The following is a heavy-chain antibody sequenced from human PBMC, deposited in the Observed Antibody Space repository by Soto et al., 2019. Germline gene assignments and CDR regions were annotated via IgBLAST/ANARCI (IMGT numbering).Heavy chain of an antibody. V-gene: IGHV4-39*01. CDR3: ATGRSDSVWYEAHF. CDR2: LSYLGTT. J-gene: IGHJ4*02. Sequence: SETLSLTCTVSNDSIRSGTYYWAWIRQPPGRGLEWIGSLSYLGTTDYNPSLKSRVTISKDASKNQFSLKLTSMTAADTAVYYCATGRSDSVWYEAHFWGQGTLVTFSS. D-gene: IGHD6-19*01. CDR1: NDSIRSGTYY.